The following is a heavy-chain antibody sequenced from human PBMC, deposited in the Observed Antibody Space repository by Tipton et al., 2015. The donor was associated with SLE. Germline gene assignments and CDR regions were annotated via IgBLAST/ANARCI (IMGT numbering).Heavy chain of an antibody. Sequence: GSLRLSCTASGLTFSEYYMNWIRQAPGKGLEWVSYIRSSGASVHYADSVRGRFTISRDNTDNSLYLQMNSLRVEDTAVYYCATTRLVGPSDHWGQGTLVTVSS. CDR3: ATTRLVGPSDH. CDR1: GLTFSEYY. D-gene: IGHD3-16*01. V-gene: IGHV3-11*01. CDR2: IRSSGASV. J-gene: IGHJ4*02.